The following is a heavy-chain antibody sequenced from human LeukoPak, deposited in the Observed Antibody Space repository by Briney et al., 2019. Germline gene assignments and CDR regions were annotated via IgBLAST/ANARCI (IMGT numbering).Heavy chain of an antibody. CDR2: IFSNGNT. V-gene: IGHV4-59*01. D-gene: IGHD3-10*01. CDR1: GCSISSYY. J-gene: IGHJ5*02. CDR3: ARVVYRGENWFDP. Sequence: ETLSLTCTVSGCSISSYYWSWIRQPPGKGLERVGYIFSNGNTEYSPSLKSRATISVETSKNQCSLKLTSVTAADTAVYYCARVVYRGENWFDPWGQGTLVTVSS.